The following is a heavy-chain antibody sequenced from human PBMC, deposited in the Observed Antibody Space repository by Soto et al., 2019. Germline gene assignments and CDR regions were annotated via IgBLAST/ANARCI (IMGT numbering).Heavy chain of an antibody. Sequence: QVQLQESGPGLVKPSQTLSLTCTVSGGSISSGCYYWSWIRQHPGKGLEWIGYIYYSGSTYYKPSLKSRVTISVDTSKNQFSLKLSSVTAADTAVYYCARLTSGPVYFDYWGQGTLVTVSS. D-gene: IGHD3-10*01. CDR3: ARLTSGPVYFDY. CDR1: GGSISSGCYY. CDR2: IYYSGST. V-gene: IGHV4-31*03. J-gene: IGHJ4*02.